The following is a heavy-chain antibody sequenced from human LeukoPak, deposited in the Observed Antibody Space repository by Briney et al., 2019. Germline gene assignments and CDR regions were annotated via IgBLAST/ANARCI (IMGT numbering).Heavy chain of an antibody. CDR2: INSDGTGI. J-gene: IGHJ4*02. D-gene: IGHD1-14*01. CDR3: AREFRKPSTGD. Sequence: PGGSLRLSCAASGFTLSSYWMHWVRQAPGKGLVWVSRINSDGTGISYADSVKGRFTISRDNAKNTLYLQMNSLRAEDTAVYFCAREFRKPSTGDWGQGTLVTVSS. CDR1: GFTLSSYW. V-gene: IGHV3-74*01.